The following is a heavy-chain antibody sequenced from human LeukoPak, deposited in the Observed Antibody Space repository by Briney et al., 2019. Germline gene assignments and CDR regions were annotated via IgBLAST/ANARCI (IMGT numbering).Heavy chain of an antibody. CDR1: GGSVSSDSYY. J-gene: IGHJ2*01. V-gene: IGHV4-61*01. CDR2: IYYRGST. CDR3: ARRTSTVAHWYFDL. Sequence: KPSETLSLTCTVSGGSVSSDSYYWSWIRQPPGKGLEWIGNIYYRGSTNYNPSLKSRVTISVDTSKNQFSLKLSSVTAADTAVYYCARRTSTVAHWYFDLWGRGTLVTVSS.